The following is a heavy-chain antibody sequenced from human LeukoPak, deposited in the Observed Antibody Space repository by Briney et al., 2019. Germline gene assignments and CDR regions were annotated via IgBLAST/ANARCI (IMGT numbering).Heavy chain of an antibody. V-gene: IGHV3-23*01. Sequence: GGSLRLSCTASGFTFSSYSMNWVRQAPGKGLQWVSAISGSGGSTYYADSVKGRFTISRDNSKNTLYLQMNSLRAEDTAVYYCARGGDDYGDSSPFDYWGQGTLVTVSS. CDR3: ARGGDDYGDSSPFDY. CDR2: ISGSGGST. J-gene: IGHJ4*02. D-gene: IGHD4-17*01. CDR1: GFTFSSYS.